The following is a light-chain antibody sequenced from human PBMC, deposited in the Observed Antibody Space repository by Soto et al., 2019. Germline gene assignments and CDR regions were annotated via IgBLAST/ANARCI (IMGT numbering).Light chain of an antibody. V-gene: IGLV2-14*01. CDR2: HVT. Sequence: QSVRTQPASVSGSLGQSSTISCSGTSSDVGAYNYVSWYQQYPGKAPKLMIYHVTDRPSGVSNRFSGSKSGNTASLTISGLQAEDEADYYCCSYTTSNTFVFGTGTKVTVL. CDR1: SSDVGAYNY. CDR3: CSYTTSNTFV. J-gene: IGLJ1*01.